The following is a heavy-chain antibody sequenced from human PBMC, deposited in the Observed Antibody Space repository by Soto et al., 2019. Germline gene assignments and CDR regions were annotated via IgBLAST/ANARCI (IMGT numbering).Heavy chain of an antibody. J-gene: IGHJ4*02. Sequence: PSETLSLTCTVSGGSISSYYWSWIRQPAGKGLEWIGRIYTSGSTNYNPSLKSRVTMSVDTSKNQFSLKLSSVTAADTAVHYCARVGQILRLGELSYSYYFDYWGQGTLVTVSS. CDR2: IYTSGST. CDR3: ARVGQILRLGELSYSYYFDY. V-gene: IGHV4-4*07. CDR1: GGSISSYY. D-gene: IGHD3-16*02.